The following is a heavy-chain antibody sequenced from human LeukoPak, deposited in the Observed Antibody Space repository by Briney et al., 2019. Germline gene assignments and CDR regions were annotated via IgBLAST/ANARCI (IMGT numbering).Heavy chain of an antibody. CDR1: GFTFNTYG. CDR2: IWYDGSNK. Sequence: GGSLRLSCAASGFTFNTYGMHWVRQAPGKGLEWVAVIWYDGSNKYYADSVKGRFTISRDNSKNTLYLQMNSLRAEDTAVYYCARGRYYYDSSGYYYYWGQGTLVTVSS. D-gene: IGHD3-22*01. J-gene: IGHJ4*02. V-gene: IGHV3-33*01. CDR3: ARGRYYYDSSGYYYY.